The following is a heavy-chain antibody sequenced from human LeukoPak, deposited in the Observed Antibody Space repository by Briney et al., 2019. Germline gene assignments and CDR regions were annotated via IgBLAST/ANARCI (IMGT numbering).Heavy chain of an antibody. CDR3: AKAMTTVTTSNY. Sequence: PGGSLRLSCAASEFTFSSCAMNWVRQAPGKGLEWVSAISGSGGSTYYADSVKGRFTISRDNSKNTLYLQMNSLRAEDTAVYYCAKAMTTVTTSNYWGQGTLVTVSS. V-gene: IGHV3-23*01. CDR2: ISGSGGST. CDR1: EFTFSSCA. J-gene: IGHJ4*02. D-gene: IGHD4-11*01.